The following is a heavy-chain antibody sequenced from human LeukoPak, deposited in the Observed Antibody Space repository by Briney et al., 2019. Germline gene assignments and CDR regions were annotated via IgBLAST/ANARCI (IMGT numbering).Heavy chain of an antibody. CDR1: GDIVSSDSAA. CDR2: TYYRSKWYN. V-gene: IGHV6-1*01. D-gene: IGHD6-19*01. CDR3: ARAVAGTEGWFNS. J-gene: IGHJ5*01. Sequence: SQTLSLTCAISGDIVSSDSAAWNWNRQSPSRGLEWLGRTYYRSKWYNDYAVSVKSRITINPDTSKNQFSLQLNSVTPEDTAVYYCARAVAGTEGWFNSWGQGTLVTVSS.